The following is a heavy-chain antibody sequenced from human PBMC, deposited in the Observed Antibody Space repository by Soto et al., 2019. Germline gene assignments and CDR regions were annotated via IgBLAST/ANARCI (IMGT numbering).Heavy chain of an antibody. J-gene: IGHJ6*02. CDR2: IDPSDSYT. CDR3: ARDTDSSSWYVFYYYYGMDV. CDR1: GYSFTSHW. V-gene: IGHV5-10-1*01. D-gene: IGHD6-13*01. Sequence: GEALKSSCEGSGYSFTSHWSSWVRQMPRKGLEWMGRIDPSDSYTNYSPSFQGHVPISADKSISTAYLQWSSLKASDTAMYYCARDTDSSSWYVFYYYYGMDVWGQGTTVTVSS.